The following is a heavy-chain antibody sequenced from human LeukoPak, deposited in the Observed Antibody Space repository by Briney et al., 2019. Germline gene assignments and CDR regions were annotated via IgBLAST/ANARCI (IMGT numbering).Heavy chain of an antibody. CDR1: GFTFSSYA. J-gene: IGHJ4*02. CDR3: AKLARGYSYGYVDY. Sequence: GGSLRLSCAASGFTFSSYAMSWVRQAPGKGLEWVSAISGSGGSTYYADSVRGRFTISRDNSKNTLYLQMNSLRAEDTAVYYCAKLARGYSYGYVDYWGQGTLVTVSS. CDR2: ISGSGGST. V-gene: IGHV3-23*01. D-gene: IGHD5-18*01.